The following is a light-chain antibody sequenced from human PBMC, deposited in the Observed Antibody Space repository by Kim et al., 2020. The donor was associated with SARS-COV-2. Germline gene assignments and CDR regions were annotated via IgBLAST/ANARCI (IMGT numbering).Light chain of an antibody. V-gene: IGKV1-27*01. Sequence: ASVGDRVTITCRARQDISNYVVWYQQKPGKVPKVLIYAASALHSGVPSRFSGGGFGTDFTRTISSLQPEDVATYYCQKYNAAPRTFGQGTKVEIK. CDR2: AAS. J-gene: IGKJ1*01. CDR3: QKYNAAPRT. CDR1: QDISNY.